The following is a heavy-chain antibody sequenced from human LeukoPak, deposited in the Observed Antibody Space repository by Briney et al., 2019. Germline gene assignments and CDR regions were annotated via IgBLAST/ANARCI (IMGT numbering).Heavy chain of an antibody. Sequence: GASVKVSCKVSGYTLTELSMHWVRQAPGKGLEWMGGFDPEDGETIYAQKFQGRVTMTEDTSTDTAYMELSSLRSEDTAVYYCATGIGYCSSTSCYPYYYYGMDVWGQGTTVTVSS. CDR1: GYTLTELS. CDR3: ATGIGYCSSTSCYPYYYYGMDV. J-gene: IGHJ6*02. CDR2: FDPEDGET. D-gene: IGHD2-2*01. V-gene: IGHV1-24*01.